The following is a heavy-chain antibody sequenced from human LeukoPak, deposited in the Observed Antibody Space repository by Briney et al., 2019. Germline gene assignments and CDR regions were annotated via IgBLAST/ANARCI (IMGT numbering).Heavy chain of an antibody. Sequence: GGSLRLSCAASGFTFSDCYMSWIRQAPGKGLEWVSYISSSGSTIYYADSVKGRFTISRDNAKNSLYPQMNSLRAEDTAVYYCARVSWELLYFDYWGQGTLVTVSS. V-gene: IGHV3-11*04. CDR3: ARVSWELLYFDY. CDR1: GFTFSDCY. CDR2: ISSSGSTI. D-gene: IGHD1-26*01. J-gene: IGHJ4*02.